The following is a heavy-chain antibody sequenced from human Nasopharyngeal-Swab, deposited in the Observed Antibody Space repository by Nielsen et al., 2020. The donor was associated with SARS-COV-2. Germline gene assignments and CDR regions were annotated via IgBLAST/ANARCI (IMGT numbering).Heavy chain of an antibody. D-gene: IGHD3-3*01. J-gene: IGHJ4*02. CDR3: ARVGVLRFLEWLRPIDY. V-gene: IGHV1-69*06. Sequence: SVKVSCKASGYTFTSYAMNWVRQAPGQGLEWMGGIIPIFGTANYAQKFQGRVTITADKSTSTAYMELRSLRSDDTAVYYCARVGVLRFLEWLRPIDYWGQGTLVTVSS. CDR2: IIPIFGTA. CDR1: GYTFTSYA.